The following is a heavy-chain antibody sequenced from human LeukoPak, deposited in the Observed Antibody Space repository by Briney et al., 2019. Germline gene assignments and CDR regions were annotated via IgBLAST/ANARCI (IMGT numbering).Heavy chain of an antibody. CDR3: ARDLKMGYSSGRYSWGTGSSNDY. V-gene: IGHV1-18*01. CDR2: ISAYSGNT. CDR1: GYTFTNYG. D-gene: IGHD6-19*01. J-gene: IGHJ4*02. Sequence: ASVKVSCKASGYTFTNYGISWVRQAPGQGLEWMGWISAYSGNTNYAQKFQGRIIMTTDTSTSTAYMELRSLRSDDTAVYYCARDLKMGYSSGRYSWGTGSSNDYWGQGTLVTVSS.